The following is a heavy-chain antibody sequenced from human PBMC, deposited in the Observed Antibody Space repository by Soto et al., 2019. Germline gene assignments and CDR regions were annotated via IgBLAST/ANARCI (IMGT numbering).Heavy chain of an antibody. D-gene: IGHD3-10*01. Sequence: LRLSFAASDFDFSSYGIHWVRQAPGKGLEWVAASSYDGRETFYADSAKGRFTVSKEMSKNTAFLQMNALRHEDTAVYFCARDSGWPILNFDNWGQGTPVTVSS. CDR3: ARDSGWPILNFDN. CDR1: DFDFSSYG. V-gene: IGHV3-30*03. CDR2: SSYDGRET. J-gene: IGHJ4*02.